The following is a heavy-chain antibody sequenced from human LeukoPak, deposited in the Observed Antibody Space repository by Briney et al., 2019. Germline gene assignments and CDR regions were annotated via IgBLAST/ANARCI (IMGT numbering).Heavy chain of an antibody. D-gene: IGHD3-9*01. CDR3: ARLYDILTGNSFDY. J-gene: IGHJ4*02. Sequence: PSETLSPTCAVYGGSFSGYYWSWIRQPPGKGLEWIGEINHSGSTNYNPSLKSRVTISVDTSKNQFSLKLSSVTAADTAVYYCARLYDILTGNSFDYWGQGTLVTVSS. CDR2: INHSGST. CDR1: GGSFSGYY. V-gene: IGHV4-34*01.